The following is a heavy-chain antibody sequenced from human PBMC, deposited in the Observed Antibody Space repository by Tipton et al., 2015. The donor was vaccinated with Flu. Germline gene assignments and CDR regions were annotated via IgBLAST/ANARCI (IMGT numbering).Heavy chain of an antibody. CDR2: SKNRVRSYTT. V-gene: IGHV3-72*01. CDR1: GFSVSDHY. D-gene: IGHD5/OR15-5a*01. Sequence: SLRLSCVASGFSVSDHYMDWVRQAPGKGLEWVGRSKNRVRSYTTAYAASVRGRFTISRDESKNSVYLQMNSLKAEDTAVYYCARSIYDYWGQGTLVTVSS. J-gene: IGHJ4*02. CDR3: ARSIYDY.